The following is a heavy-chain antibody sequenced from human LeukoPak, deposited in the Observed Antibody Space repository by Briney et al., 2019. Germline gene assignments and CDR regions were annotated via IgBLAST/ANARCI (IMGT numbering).Heavy chain of an antibody. V-gene: IGHV3-30*03. D-gene: IGHD3-9*01. Sequence: GGSLRLSCAASGFTFTNYGMHWVRQAPGKGLEWVAVISYDGRNKYYTDSVKGRFTISRDNSKNTLYLQMNSLRAEDTAVYYCTTDQTTYYDILTGYYNVLGFDYWGQGTLVTVSS. CDR1: GFTFTNYG. CDR2: ISYDGRNK. J-gene: IGHJ4*02. CDR3: TTDQTTYYDILTGYYNVLGFDY.